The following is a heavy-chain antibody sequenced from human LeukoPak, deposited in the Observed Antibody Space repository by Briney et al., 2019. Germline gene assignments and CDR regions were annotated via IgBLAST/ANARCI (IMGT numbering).Heavy chain of an antibody. J-gene: IGHJ3*02. V-gene: IGHV4-59*01. Sequence: PSETLSLTCTVSGGSISSYYWSWIRRPPGKGLEWIGYIYYSGSTKYKPSLKSRVTISVDTSKNQFSLKLSSVTAADTAVYYCARGRFLDAFDSWGQGTMVTVSS. CDR2: IYYSGST. D-gene: IGHD3-3*01. CDR3: ARGRFLDAFDS. CDR1: GGSISSYY.